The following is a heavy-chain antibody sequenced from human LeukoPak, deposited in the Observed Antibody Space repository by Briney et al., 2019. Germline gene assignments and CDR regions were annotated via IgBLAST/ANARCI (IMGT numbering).Heavy chain of an antibody. J-gene: IGHJ4*02. D-gene: IGHD1-26*01. CDR3: ARSPVGAFYYFDF. CDR2: INPGGSNT. Sequence: ASVEVSCKASGYTFPRYYIHWVRQAPGQGLEWMGIINPGGSNTNYAQKFQGRVTMTRDTSTSTAYMELSSLRSEDTAVYYCARSPVGAFYYFDFWGQGTLVTVSS. CDR1: GYTFPRYY. V-gene: IGHV1-46*01.